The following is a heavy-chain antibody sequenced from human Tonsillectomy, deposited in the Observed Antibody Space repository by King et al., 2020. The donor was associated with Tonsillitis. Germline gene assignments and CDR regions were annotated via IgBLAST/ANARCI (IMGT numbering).Heavy chain of an antibody. CDR1: GFTISDAR. D-gene: IGHD4-17*01. Sequence: VQLVESGGGLVKPGGSLRLSCAASGFTISDARINWVRQVPGKGLEWVGRIYTKTEGGTADYAAPVKGRFTISRDDSKTTLYLQMSGLRTEDTAVYYCTACDYPLFDYWGQGTLVSVSS. CDR3: TACDYPLFDY. CDR2: IYTKTEGGTA. V-gene: IGHV3-15*01. J-gene: IGHJ4*02.